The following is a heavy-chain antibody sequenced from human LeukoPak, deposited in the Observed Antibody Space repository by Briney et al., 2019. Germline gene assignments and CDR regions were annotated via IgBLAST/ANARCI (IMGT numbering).Heavy chain of an antibody. J-gene: IGHJ3*02. Sequence: GRFTISRDNAKNSLYLQMNSLRAEDTAVYYCARDNGYRDAFDIWGQGTMVTVSS. CDR3: ARDNGYRDAFDI. V-gene: IGHV3-11*06. D-gene: IGHD2-8*01.